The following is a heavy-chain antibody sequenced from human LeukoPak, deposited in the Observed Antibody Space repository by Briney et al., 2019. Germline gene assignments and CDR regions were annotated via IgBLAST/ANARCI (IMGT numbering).Heavy chain of an antibody. CDR1: GFTFSSYG. V-gene: IGHV3-30*02. D-gene: IGHD3-3*01. Sequence: TGGSLRLSCAASGFTFSSYGMHWVRQAPGKGLEWVAFIRYDGSNKYYADSVKGRFTISRDNSKNTLYLQMNSLRAEDTAVYYCAKDTRYYDFWSGYYAKWFDPWGQGTLVTVSS. CDR2: IRYDGSNK. CDR3: AKDTRYYDFWSGYYAKWFDP. J-gene: IGHJ5*02.